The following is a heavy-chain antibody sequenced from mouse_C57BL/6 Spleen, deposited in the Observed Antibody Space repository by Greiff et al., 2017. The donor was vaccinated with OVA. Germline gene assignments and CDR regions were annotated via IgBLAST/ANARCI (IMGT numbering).Heavy chain of an antibody. CDR2: ISYDGSN. V-gene: IGHV3-6*01. J-gene: IGHJ1*03. Sequence: VQLQQSGPGLVKPSQSLSLTCSVTGYSITSGYYWNWIRQFPGNKLEWMGYISYDGSNNYNPSLKNRISITRDTSKNQFFLKLNSVTTEDTATYYCAKIGNYYGSRSYWYFDVWGTGTTVTVSS. CDR1: GYSITSGYY. CDR3: AKIGNYYGSRSYWYFDV. D-gene: IGHD1-1*01.